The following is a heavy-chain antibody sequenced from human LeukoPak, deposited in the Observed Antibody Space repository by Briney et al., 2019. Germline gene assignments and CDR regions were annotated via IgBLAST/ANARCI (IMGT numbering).Heavy chain of an antibody. D-gene: IGHD6-25*01. CDR3: ARDAEYSTGAFDI. Sequence: GGSLRLSCAASGFTFSSYSMNWVRQAPGKGLEWVSSISSSSSYIYYADSVKGRFTISRDNAKNLLYLQMNSLRAEDTAVYYCARDAEYSTGAFDIWGQGTMVTVSS. CDR2: ISSSSSYI. CDR1: GFTFSSYS. V-gene: IGHV3-21*01. J-gene: IGHJ3*02.